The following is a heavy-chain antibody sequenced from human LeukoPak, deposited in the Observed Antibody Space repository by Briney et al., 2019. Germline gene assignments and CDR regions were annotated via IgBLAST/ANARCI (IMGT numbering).Heavy chain of an antibody. Sequence: SETLSLTCTVSGGSFTSYYWNWIRQPAGKALEWIGRISTSGSTNYNPSVKSRVTMSVDTSKNQFSLNLRSVTAADTAVYYCARERSSGWSTYYFDYWGQGTLVTVSS. V-gene: IGHV4-4*07. CDR3: ARERSSGWSTYYFDY. J-gene: IGHJ4*02. CDR2: ISTSGST. CDR1: GGSFTSYY. D-gene: IGHD6-19*01.